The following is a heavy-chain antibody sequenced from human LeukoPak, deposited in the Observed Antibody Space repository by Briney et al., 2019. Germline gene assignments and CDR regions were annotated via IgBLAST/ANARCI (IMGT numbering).Heavy chain of an antibody. CDR1: GFTFDVYA. V-gene: IGHV3-9*01. Sequence: GGSLRLSCAASGFTFDVYAMHWVRQAPGKGLEWVSGISWNSGSIGYADSVKGRFTISRDNAKNSLYLQMNSLRAEDTALYYCAKDGGVAGNFDYWGQGTLVTVSS. J-gene: IGHJ4*02. D-gene: IGHD6-19*01. CDR3: AKDGGVAGNFDY. CDR2: ISWNSGSI.